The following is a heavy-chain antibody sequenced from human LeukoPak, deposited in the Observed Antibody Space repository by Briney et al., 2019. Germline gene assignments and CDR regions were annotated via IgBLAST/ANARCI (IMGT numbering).Heavy chain of an antibody. V-gene: IGHV3-21*01. J-gene: IGHJ6*02. CDR1: GFTFSSYS. D-gene: IGHD2-2*01. CDR2: ISSCSSYI. CDR3: ARVGYCSSTSCGYYYGMDV. Sequence: PGGSLRLSCAASGFTFSSYSMNWVRQAPGKGLEWVSSISSCSSYIYYADSVKGRFTIPRDNAKNSLYLQMNSLRAEDTAVYYCARVGYCSSTSCGYYYGMDVWGQGTTVTVSS.